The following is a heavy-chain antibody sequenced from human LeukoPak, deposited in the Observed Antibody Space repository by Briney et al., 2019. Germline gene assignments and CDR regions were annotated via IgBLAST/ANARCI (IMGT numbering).Heavy chain of an antibody. CDR3: IVFGDSNH. CDR2: ISYDGSDK. V-gene: IGHV3-30*14. D-gene: IGHD4-17*01. Sequence: GGSLRLSCAASGFTFSTYAMHWVRQAPGKGLEWLAVISYDGSDKYYADSVKGRFTISRDTSKNTLYLQINSLRVEDTAVYYCIVFGDSNHWGQGTLVTVSS. J-gene: IGHJ5*02. CDR1: GFTFSTYA.